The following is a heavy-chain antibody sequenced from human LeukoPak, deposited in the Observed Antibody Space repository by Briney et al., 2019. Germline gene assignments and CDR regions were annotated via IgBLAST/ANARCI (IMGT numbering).Heavy chain of an antibody. CDR1: GDSISSFY. Sequence: PSETLSLTCTVSGDSISSFYWSWIRQPTGKGLEWIGRIYGSGSAEYNPSLKSRGTISVDTSKNQISLKLTSVTAADTAVYFCARERYSRGWYPFEFWGQGTLVTVSS. V-gene: IGHV4-4*07. CDR2: IYGSGSA. D-gene: IGHD6-19*01. J-gene: IGHJ4*02. CDR3: ARERYSRGWYPFEF.